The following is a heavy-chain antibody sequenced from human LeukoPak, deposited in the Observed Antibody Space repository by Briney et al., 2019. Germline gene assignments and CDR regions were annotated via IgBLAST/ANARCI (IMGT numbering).Heavy chain of an antibody. V-gene: IGHV3-48*02. CDR3: ARIGGPGYYYYGMDV. Sequence: GGSLRLSCAASGFTFSSYSMNWVRQAPGKGLEWISFITSSSSTKYYTDSVKGRFTIFRDNAKNSLYLQVNSLRDEDTAVYYCARIGGPGYYYYGMDVWGQGTTVTVSS. CDR1: GFTFSSYS. J-gene: IGHJ6*02. CDR2: ITSSSSTK. D-gene: IGHD3-10*01.